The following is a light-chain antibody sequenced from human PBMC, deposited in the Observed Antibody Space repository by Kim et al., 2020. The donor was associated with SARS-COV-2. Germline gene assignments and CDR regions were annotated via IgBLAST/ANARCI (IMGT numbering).Light chain of an antibody. Sequence: EIVLTQSPGALSLSPGERATLSCRASQSVSSSCLGWYQQKPGQAPRLLIYDASSRATGIPDRFSGSGSGTDFTLTISRLEPEDFAVYYCQQYGSLPFTFGGGTKVDIK. CDR3: QQYGSLPFT. CDR1: QSVSSSC. CDR2: DAS. V-gene: IGKV3-20*01. J-gene: IGKJ4*01.